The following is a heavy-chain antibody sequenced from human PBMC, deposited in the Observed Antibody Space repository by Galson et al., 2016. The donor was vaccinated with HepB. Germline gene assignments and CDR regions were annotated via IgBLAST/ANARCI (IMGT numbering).Heavy chain of an antibody. J-gene: IGHJ4*02. Sequence: SLRLSCAASGFTFGRYAMSWVRQAPGKGLEWVSAISGGGSSTYYAGSVQGRFTSSRDRSTNTMYLQMNSLRTDDTAVYYCARFTQEWLDRVYYFDYWGQGTLVTVSS. CDR2: ISGGGSST. CDR3: ARFTQEWLDRVYYFDY. V-gene: IGHV3-23*01. CDR1: GFTFGRYA. D-gene: IGHD6-19*01.